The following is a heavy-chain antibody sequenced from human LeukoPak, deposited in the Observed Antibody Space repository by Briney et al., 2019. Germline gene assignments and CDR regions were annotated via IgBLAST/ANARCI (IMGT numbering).Heavy chain of an antibody. CDR2: INGDGETT. D-gene: IGHD6-6*01. CDR1: GFTFGDYW. CDR3: ARSRYSSSSGVIDY. Sequence: PGGSLRLSCVASGFTFGDYWMHWVRHTPGKGLVWVSRINGDGETTDYADSVKGRFSISRDSDTLYLQMSGLSVEDTAVYDRARSRYSSSSGVIDYWGQGTMVTVSS. J-gene: IGHJ4*02. V-gene: IGHV3-74*01.